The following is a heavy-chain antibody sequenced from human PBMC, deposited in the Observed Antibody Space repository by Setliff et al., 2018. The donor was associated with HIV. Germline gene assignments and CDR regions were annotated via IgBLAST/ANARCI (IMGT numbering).Heavy chain of an antibody. J-gene: IGHJ5*02. V-gene: IGHV4-31*03. CDR2: IHYNGIT. Sequence: SETLSLTCTVSGDSINTDGLYWTWIRQHPATGLEWIGYIHYNGITYYNPSLESRVSISVDLSRNQFSLKLNSVTVADTAVYYCARTKGGSKHGSFWDSWGQGILVTVSS. CDR1: GDSINTDGLY. D-gene: IGHD3-10*01. CDR3: ARTKGGSKHGSFWDS.